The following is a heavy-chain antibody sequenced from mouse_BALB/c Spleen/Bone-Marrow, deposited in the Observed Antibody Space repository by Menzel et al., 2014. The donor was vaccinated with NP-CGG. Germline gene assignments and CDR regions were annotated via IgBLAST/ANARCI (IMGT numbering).Heavy chain of an antibody. Sequence: EVQRVESGGGLVKPGGSLKLSCAASGFTFSSYAMSWVRQSPEKRLEWVAEISSGGSYTYYPDTVTGRFTISRDNAKNXLYLEMSSLRSEDTAMYYCAREGLRRRAAMDYWGQGTSVTVSS. J-gene: IGHJ4*01. CDR1: GFTFSSYA. CDR3: AREGLRRRAAMDY. CDR2: ISSGGSYT. V-gene: IGHV5-9-4*01. D-gene: IGHD2-4*01.